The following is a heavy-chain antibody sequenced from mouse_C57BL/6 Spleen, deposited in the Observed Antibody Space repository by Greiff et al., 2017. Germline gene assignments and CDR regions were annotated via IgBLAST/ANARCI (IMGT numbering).Heavy chain of an antibody. J-gene: IGHJ1*03. V-gene: IGHV1-72*01. Sequence: QVQLQQSGAELVKPGASVKLSCKASGYTFTSYWMHWVKQRPGRGLEWIGRIDPNSGGTKYNEKFKSKATLTVDKPSSTSYMQLSSLTSEDSAVYYCARFITTVEGYWYFDVWGTGTTVTVSS. CDR2: IDPNSGGT. D-gene: IGHD1-1*01. CDR1: GYTFTSYW. CDR3: ARFITTVEGYWYFDV.